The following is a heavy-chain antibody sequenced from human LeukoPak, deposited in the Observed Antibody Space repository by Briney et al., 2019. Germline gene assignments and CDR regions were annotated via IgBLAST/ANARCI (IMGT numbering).Heavy chain of an antibody. CDR3: ARAWIQLWPLNFDY. V-gene: IGHV4-61*01. CDR1: GGSVSSGSYY. J-gene: IGHJ4*02. CDR2: IYYSGST. D-gene: IGHD5-18*01. Sequence: SETLSLTCTVSGGSVSSGSYYWSWIRQPPGKGLEWIGYIYYSGSTNYNPSLKSRVTISVDTSKNQFSLKLSSVTAADTAVYYCARAWIQLWPLNFDYWGQGTLVTVSS.